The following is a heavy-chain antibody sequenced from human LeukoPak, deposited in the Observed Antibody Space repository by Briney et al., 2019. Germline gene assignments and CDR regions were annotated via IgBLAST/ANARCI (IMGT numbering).Heavy chain of an antibody. CDR1: GYTFTGYY. CDR3: ARDDYGSNSGGFDP. Sequence: ASVKVSCKASGYTFTGYYMHWVRQAPGQGLEWMGWINPNSGGTNYAQKFQGRVTMTRDTSISTAYMELSRLRSDDTAVYYCARDDYGSNSGGFDPWGQGTLVTVSS. V-gene: IGHV1-2*02. CDR2: INPNSGGT. J-gene: IGHJ5*02. D-gene: IGHD4-23*01.